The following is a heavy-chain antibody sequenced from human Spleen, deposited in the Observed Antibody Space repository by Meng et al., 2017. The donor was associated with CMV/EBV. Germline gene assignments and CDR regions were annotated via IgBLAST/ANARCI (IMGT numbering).Heavy chain of an antibody. Sequence: SETLSLTCTVSGGSISSNNYYWGWIRQPPGKGLEWIGRIYYSGSTFYNPSLKSRVTISVHTSKNQFSLKLSSMTAADTAVYYCARESPPIAARPSGPWGQGILVTVSS. CDR2: IYYSGST. CDR1: GGSISSNNYY. J-gene: IGHJ5*02. V-gene: IGHV4-39*07. D-gene: IGHD6-6*01. CDR3: ARESPPIAARPSGP.